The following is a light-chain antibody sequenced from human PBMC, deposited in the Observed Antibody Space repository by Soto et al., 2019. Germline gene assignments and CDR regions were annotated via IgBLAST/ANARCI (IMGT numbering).Light chain of an antibody. CDR2: DND. CDR3: AAWDGSLNNVL. CDR1: GSSIGTNT. J-gene: IGLJ2*01. V-gene: IGLV1-44*01. Sequence: QPVLTQPPSASGTPGQRVTISCSGLGSSIGTNTVNWYRQLPGTAPKLLIYDNDQRPSGVPDRFSGSKSGTSASLAISGLQSEDEADYYCAAWDGSLNNVLFGGGTKLTVL.